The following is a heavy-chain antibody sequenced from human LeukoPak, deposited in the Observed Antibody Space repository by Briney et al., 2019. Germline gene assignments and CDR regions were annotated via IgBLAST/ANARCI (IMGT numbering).Heavy chain of an antibody. Sequence: TGGSLRLSCAASGFTFSSYGMHWVRQAPGKGLEWVAFIRYDGSNKYYADSVKGRFTISRDNSKNTLYLQINSLRAEDTAVYYCAKRGVVPAAFAYWGQGTLVTVSS. V-gene: IGHV3-30*02. D-gene: IGHD2-2*01. CDR1: GFTFSSYG. CDR2: IRYDGSNK. J-gene: IGHJ4*02. CDR3: AKRGVVPAAFAY.